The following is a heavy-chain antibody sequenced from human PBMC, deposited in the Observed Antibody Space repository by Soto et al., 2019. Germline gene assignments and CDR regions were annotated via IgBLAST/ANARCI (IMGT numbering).Heavy chain of an antibody. D-gene: IGHD3-10*01. CDR3: AKGLLIMVRKVIIPPQYYYGMDV. V-gene: IGHV3-53*01. J-gene: IGHJ6*02. CDR2: IYSGGST. CDR1: GFTVSSNY. Sequence: GSLRLSCAASGFTVSSNYMSWVRQAPGKGLEWVSVIYSGGSTYYADSVKGRFTISRDNSKNTLYLQMNSLRAEDTAVYYCAKGLLIMVRKVIIPPQYYYGMDVWGQGTTVTVSS.